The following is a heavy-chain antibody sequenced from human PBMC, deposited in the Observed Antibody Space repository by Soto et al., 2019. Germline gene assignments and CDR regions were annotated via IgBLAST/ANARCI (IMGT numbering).Heavy chain of an antibody. CDR3: ARTYSSSSWERFDY. V-gene: IGHV1-69*06. J-gene: IGHJ4*02. D-gene: IGHD6-6*01. CDR1: GGTFSSYS. CDR2: IIPIFGTA. Sequence: SVNVSCKSSGGTFSSYSISWVRQAPGQGLEWMGWIIPIFGTANYAQKFQGRVTITADKSTSTAYMELSSLRSEDTAVYYCARTYSSSSWERFDYWGQGTLVTVSS.